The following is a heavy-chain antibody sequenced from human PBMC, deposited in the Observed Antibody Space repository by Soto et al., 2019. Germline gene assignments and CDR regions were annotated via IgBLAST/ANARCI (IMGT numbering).Heavy chain of an antibody. CDR3: VRSYSSSWQYYYYYYGMDV. Sequence: EVQLVESGGGLVQPGGSLRLSCAASGFTFSSYWMHWVRQAPGKGLVWVSRINSDGSSTSYADSVKGRFTISRDNAKNTLYLQMNSLRAEDTAVYYCVRSYSSSWQYYYYYYGMDVWGQGTTVTVSS. D-gene: IGHD6-13*01. V-gene: IGHV3-74*01. CDR1: GFTFSSYW. J-gene: IGHJ6*02. CDR2: INSDGSST.